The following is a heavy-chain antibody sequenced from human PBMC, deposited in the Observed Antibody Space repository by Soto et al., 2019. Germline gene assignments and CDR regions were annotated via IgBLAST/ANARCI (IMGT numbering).Heavy chain of an antibody. Sequence: PGGSLRLSCAASGFTFSSYGMHWVRQAPGKGLEWVAVISYDGSNKYYADSVKGRFTISRDNSKNTLYLQMNSLETEDTAVYYCSPYYYGSGSYGAYWGQGTLVTVSS. D-gene: IGHD3-10*01. J-gene: IGHJ4*02. CDR1: GFTFSSYG. CDR3: SPYYYGSGSYGAY. CDR2: ISYDGSNK. V-gene: IGHV3-30*03.